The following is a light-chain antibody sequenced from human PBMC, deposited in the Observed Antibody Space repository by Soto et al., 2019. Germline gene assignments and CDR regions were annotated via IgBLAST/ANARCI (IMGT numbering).Light chain of an antibody. CDR2: EAT. CDR1: TSTVATYDL. Sequence: QSALTQPASVSGSPGQSISISCTGTTSTVATYDLVSWYQQHPGKAPRLLIYEATKRHSGTSNRFSGSKSGNTASLTISGLQSEDEADYYCSSFAGSVAVYVKFGGGTKLTVL. J-gene: IGLJ3*02. CDR3: SSFAGSVAVYVK. V-gene: IGLV2-23*02.